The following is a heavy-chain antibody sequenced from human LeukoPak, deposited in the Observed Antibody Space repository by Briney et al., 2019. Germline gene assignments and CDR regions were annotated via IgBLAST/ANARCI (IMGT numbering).Heavy chain of an antibody. V-gene: IGHV3-30*02. J-gene: IGHJ6*03. CDR3: ASEGYSYAYYYFYMDV. CDR2: IRYDGSNK. CDR1: GFTFSTYG. Sequence: GGSLRLSCAASGFTFSTYGMHWVRQAPGKGLEWVAFIRYDGSNKYYADSVKGRFTISRDNSENALYLQMNSLRAEDTAVYYCASEGYSYAYYYFYMDVWGKGTTVTISS. D-gene: IGHD5-18*01.